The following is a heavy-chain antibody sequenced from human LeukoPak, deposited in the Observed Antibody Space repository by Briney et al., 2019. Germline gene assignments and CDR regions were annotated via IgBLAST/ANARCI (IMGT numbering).Heavy chain of an antibody. Sequence: GASVKVSCKTSGYTFTSYGISWVRQAPGQGLEWMGWISGYNGKRNYAQKLRGRVTMTTDTSTSTAYMELRSLRSDDTAVYYCARVGSGYDLWGQGTLVTVSS. CDR2: ISGYNGKR. J-gene: IGHJ4*02. CDR1: GYTFTSYG. D-gene: IGHD5-12*01. V-gene: IGHV1-18*01. CDR3: ARVGSGYDL.